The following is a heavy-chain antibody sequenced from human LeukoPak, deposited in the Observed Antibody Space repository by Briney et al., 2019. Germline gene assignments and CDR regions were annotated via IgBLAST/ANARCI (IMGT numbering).Heavy chain of an antibody. J-gene: IGHJ4*02. CDR3: ARQLAGLAPPGFIDS. CDR2: IYYGGST. Sequence: SSETLSLTCTVSGGSISNYYWSWIRQPPGKGLEWIGYIYYGGSTDYSPSLKSRATISLDTSKNQFSLHLTSVTAADTAVYYCARQLAGLAPPGFIDSWGQGTLVTVSS. D-gene: IGHD3-3*02. V-gene: IGHV4-59*08. CDR1: GGSISNYY.